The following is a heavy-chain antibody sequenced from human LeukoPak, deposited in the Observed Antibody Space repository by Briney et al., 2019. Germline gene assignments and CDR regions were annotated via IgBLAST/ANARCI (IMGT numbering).Heavy chain of an antibody. CDR3: ARDLRYSSSWYYYGLDV. Sequence: PSETLSLTCAVSGGSISSTEWWSLVRQPPGKGLEWIGEIYHSGSTNYNPSLKSRVIISLDKSKNQFSMTLNSVTAADTAVYYCARDLRYSSSWYYYGLDVWGQGTTVTVSS. D-gene: IGHD6-13*01. V-gene: IGHV4-4*02. CDR2: IYHSGST. J-gene: IGHJ6*02. CDR1: GGSISSTEW.